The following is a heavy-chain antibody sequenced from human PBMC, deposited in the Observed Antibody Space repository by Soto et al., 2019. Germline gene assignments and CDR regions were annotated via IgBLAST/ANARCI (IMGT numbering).Heavy chain of an antibody. CDR3: ARDPLWFGEYYYGMDV. D-gene: IGHD3-10*01. CDR1: GGSISSGGYY. V-gene: IGHV4-31*03. CDR2: IYNSGST. Sequence: QVQLQESGPGLVKPSQTLSLTCTVSGGSISSGGYYWSWIRQHPGKGLEWIGYIYNSGSTYYNPSLNSRVTLSVGTSKNHFSLKLSSVTASDTAGYYCARDPLWFGEYYYGMDVWGQGTTVTVSS. J-gene: IGHJ6*02.